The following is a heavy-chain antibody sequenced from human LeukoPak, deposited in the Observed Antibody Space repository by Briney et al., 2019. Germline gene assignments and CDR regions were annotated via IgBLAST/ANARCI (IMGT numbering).Heavy chain of an antibody. V-gene: IGHV1-69*13. D-gene: IGHD2-2*01. J-gene: IGHJ6*04. CDR3: AREEVPAATIYYGMDV. CDR2: IIPIFGTA. Sequence: GASVKVSCKASGGTFSSYAISWVRQAPGQGLECMGGIIPIFGTANYAQKIQGRVTITADESTSTAYMELSSLRSEDTAVYYCAREEVPAATIYYGMDVWGKGTTVTVSS. CDR1: GGTFSSYA.